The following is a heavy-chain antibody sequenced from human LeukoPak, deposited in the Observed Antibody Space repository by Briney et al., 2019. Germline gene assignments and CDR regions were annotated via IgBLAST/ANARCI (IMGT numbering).Heavy chain of an antibody. CDR1: GGSISSSPNH. CDR3: ARLDDSSGYPTNFDY. V-gene: IGHV4-61*05. J-gene: IGHJ4*02. D-gene: IGHD3-22*01. Sequence: SETLSLTCIVSGGSISSSPNHWGWIRQPPGKGLEWIGYIYYSGSTNYNPSLKSRVTISVDTSKNQFSLKLSSVTAADTAVCYCARLDDSSGYPTNFDYWGQGTLVTVSS. CDR2: IYYSGST.